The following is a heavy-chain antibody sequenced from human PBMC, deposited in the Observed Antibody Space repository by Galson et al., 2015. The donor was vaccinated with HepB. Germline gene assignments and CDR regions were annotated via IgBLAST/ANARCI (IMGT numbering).Heavy chain of an antibody. D-gene: IGHD6-13*01. CDR1: GGSISSSSYY. Sequence: ETLSLTCTVSGGSISSSSYYWGWIRQPPGKGLEWIGSIYYSGSTYYNPSLKSRVTISVDTSKNQFSLKLSSVTAADTAVYYCARAHSSSWYPTNWFDPWGQGTLVTVSS. J-gene: IGHJ5*02. V-gene: IGHV4-39*01. CDR3: ARAHSSSWYPTNWFDP. CDR2: IYYSGST.